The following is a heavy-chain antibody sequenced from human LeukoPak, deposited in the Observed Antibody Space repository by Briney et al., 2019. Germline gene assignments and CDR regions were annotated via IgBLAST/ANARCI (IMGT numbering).Heavy chain of an antibody. CDR1: GGSFSGYY. CDR2: INHSGST. D-gene: IGHD3-10*01. J-gene: IGHJ4*02. Sequence: SETLSLTCAVYGGSFSGYYWSWIRQPPGRGLGWIGEINHSGSTNYNPSLKSRVTISVDMSKNQFSLKLSSVTAADTAVYYCARERRITMVRGVPFDYWGQGTLVTVSS. V-gene: IGHV4-34*01. CDR3: ARERRITMVRGVPFDY.